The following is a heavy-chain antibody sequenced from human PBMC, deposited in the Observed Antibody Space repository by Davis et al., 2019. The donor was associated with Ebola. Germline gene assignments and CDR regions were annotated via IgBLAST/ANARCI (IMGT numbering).Heavy chain of an antibody. V-gene: IGHV3-73*01. Sequence: GESLKISCAASGFTFSSYWMSWVRQAPGKGLEWVGRIRSKANSYATAYAASVKGRFTISRDDSKNTAYLQMNSLKTEDTAVYYCTSRYSGSYGPHWGQGTLVTVSS. CDR3: TSRYSGSYGPH. CDR1: GFTFSSYW. CDR2: IRSKANSYAT. J-gene: IGHJ4*02. D-gene: IGHD1-26*01.